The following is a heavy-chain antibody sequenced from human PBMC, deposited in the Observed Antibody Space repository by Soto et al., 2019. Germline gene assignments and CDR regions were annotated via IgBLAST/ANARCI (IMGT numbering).Heavy chain of an antibody. J-gene: IGHJ6*03. CDR3: AILSYYGSGSYYLVPYYMDV. CDR2: IYYSGST. Sequence: SETLSLTCTVSGGSISSSSYYWGWIRQPPGKGLEWIGSIYYSGSTYYNQSLKSRVTISVDTSKKQLSLKLSSVTAAETAVYNFAILSYYGSGSYYLVPYYMDVWGKGTTVTVSS. D-gene: IGHD3-10*01. V-gene: IGHV4-39*01. CDR1: GGSISSSSYY.